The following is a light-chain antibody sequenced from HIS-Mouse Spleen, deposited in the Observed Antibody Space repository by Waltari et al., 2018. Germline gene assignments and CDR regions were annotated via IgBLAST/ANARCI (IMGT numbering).Light chain of an antibody. Sequence: DIQMTQSPSTLSASVGDRVTITCRASQSISSWLAWYQQKPGKAPKLLIYKASSLESGVPSRFSGSGSGTEFTLTISSLQPDYFATYYCQQYRTFGQGTKVEIK. V-gene: IGKV1-5*03. J-gene: IGKJ1*01. CDR1: QSISSW. CDR3: QQYRT. CDR2: KAS.